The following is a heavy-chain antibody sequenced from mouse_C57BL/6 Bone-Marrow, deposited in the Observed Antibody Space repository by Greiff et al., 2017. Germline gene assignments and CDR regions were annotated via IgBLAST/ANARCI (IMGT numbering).Heavy chain of an antibody. J-gene: IGHJ1*03. V-gene: IGHV14-2*01. CDR1: GFNIKDYY. D-gene: IGHD2-5*01. CDR2: LDPEDGET. Sequence: VQLQQSGAELVKPGASVKLSCTASGFNIKDYYMHWVKQRTEQGLEWIGRLDPEDGETKYAPQFQGKAPIPADPSSNTAYLQLISLTSDDTAVYYYARDYSNSWYFDVWGTGTTVTVSS. CDR3: ARDYSNSWYFDV.